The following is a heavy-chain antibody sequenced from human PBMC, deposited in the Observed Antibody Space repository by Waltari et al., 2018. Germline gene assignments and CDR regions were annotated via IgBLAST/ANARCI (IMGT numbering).Heavy chain of an antibody. CDR2: IIYCGCTT. J-gene: IGHJ4*02. CDR1: GFPFSSYG. V-gene: IGHV3-23*03. Sequence: EVQLLESGGGLVQPGGSLRLSCVVSGFPFSSYGMSWVRQAPGRRLEWGSIIYCGCTTYYADSVKGRFTISRDNSRNTLYLQMHSLRADDTAVYYCAKDKGVVPFDSWGQGTLVTVSS. D-gene: IGHD2-21*01. CDR3: AKDKGVVPFDS.